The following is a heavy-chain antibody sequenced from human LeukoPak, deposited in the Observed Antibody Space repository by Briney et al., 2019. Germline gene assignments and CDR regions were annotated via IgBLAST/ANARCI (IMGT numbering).Heavy chain of an antibody. D-gene: IGHD6-13*01. CDR2: IYHSGST. V-gene: IGHV4-4*02. CDR1: GGSISSSNW. CDR3: ARFFLIAAAGTH. J-gene: IGHJ4*02. Sequence: PSGTLSLTCAVSGGSISSSNWWSWVRQPPGKGLEWIGEIYHSGSTNYNPSLKSRVTISVDTSKNQFSLKLSSVTAADTAVYYCARFFLIAAAGTHWGQGTLVTVSS.